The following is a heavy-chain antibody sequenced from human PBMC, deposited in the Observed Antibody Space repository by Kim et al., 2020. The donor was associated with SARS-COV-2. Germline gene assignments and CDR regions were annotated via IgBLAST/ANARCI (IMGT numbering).Heavy chain of an antibody. J-gene: IGHJ4*02. CDR1: GGSISSSNW. CDR3: AGRIAAALLDY. V-gene: IGHV4-4*02. Sequence: SETLSLTCAVSGGSISSSNWWSWVRQPAGKVLGWIGESYHSGSTNYNPSRKRRVTISVDKSKNQFSLKLSSVTAADTDEYYCAGRIAAALLDYWGQGTLVTVSS. D-gene: IGHD6-13*01. CDR2: SYHSGST.